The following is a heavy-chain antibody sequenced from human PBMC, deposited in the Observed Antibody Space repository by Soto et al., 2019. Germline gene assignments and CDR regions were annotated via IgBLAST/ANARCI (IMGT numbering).Heavy chain of an antibody. CDR1: GGSISSGGYS. Sequence: PSETLSLTCAVSGGSISSGGYSWSWIRQPPGKGLEWIGYIYHSGSTYYNPSLKSRVTISVDRSKNQFSLKLSSVTAADTAVYYCARAQVVPDQLLWFGELHYGMDVWGQGTTVTVSS. CDR2: IYHSGST. V-gene: IGHV4-30-2*01. CDR3: ARAQVVPDQLLWFGELHYGMDV. D-gene: IGHD3-10*01. J-gene: IGHJ6*02.